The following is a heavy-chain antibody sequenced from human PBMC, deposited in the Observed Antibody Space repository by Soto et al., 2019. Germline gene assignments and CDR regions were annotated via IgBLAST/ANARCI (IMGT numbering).Heavy chain of an antibody. Sequence: QVQLQESGPGLVKPSETLSLTCFVSGGSITNYYWSWTWQPAGKGLEWIGRIYASGSTDQNPSLNSRVNMSIDTSKNQFSLKLSSVTAADTAVYFCARGNYLSGSYGYGMDVWGQGTTVTVSS. J-gene: IGHJ6*02. CDR1: GGSITNYY. CDR2: IYASGST. CDR3: ARGNYLSGSYGYGMDV. D-gene: IGHD3-10*01. V-gene: IGHV4-4*07.